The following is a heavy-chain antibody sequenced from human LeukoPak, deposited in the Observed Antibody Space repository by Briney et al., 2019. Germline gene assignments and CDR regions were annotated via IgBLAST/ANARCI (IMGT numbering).Heavy chain of an antibody. V-gene: IGHV3-7*01. CDR1: GFTFSSYW. CDR3: ARASYDSSGYYEWFFDY. J-gene: IGHJ4*02. CDR2: IKQDGSEK. D-gene: IGHD3-22*01. Sequence: GGSLRLSCAASGFTFSSYWMSWVRQAPGKGLEWVANIKQDGSEKYYVDSVKGRFTITRDNAKNSLYLQMNSLRAEDTAVYYCARASYDSSGYYEWFFDYWGQGTLVTVSS.